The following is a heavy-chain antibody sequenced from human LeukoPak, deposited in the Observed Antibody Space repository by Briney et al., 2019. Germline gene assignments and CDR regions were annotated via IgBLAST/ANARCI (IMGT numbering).Heavy chain of an antibody. D-gene: IGHD2-21*01. V-gene: IGHV3-23*01. CDR2: ISGSGGST. J-gene: IGHJ6*02. CDR3: AKALMIGAYYYYGMDV. Sequence: GGSLRLSCAASGFTFSSYAMSWVRQAPGKGLEWVSAISGSGGSTYYADSVKGRFTISRDNSRNTLYLQMNSLRAEDTAVYYCAKALMIGAYYYYGMDVWGQGTTVTVSS. CDR1: GFTFSSYA.